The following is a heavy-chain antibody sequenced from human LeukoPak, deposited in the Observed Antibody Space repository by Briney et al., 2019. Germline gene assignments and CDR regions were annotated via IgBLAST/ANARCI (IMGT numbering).Heavy chain of an antibody. J-gene: IGHJ6*03. Sequence: GGSLRLSRAASGFTFSSYWMSWVRQAPGKGLEWVANIKQDGSEKYYVDSVKGRFTISRDNAKNSLYLQMNSLRAEDTAVYYCARAEYCSSTSCYGDYYYMDVWGKGTTVTVSS. CDR1: GFTFSSYW. D-gene: IGHD2-2*01. CDR3: ARAEYCSSTSCYGDYYYMDV. V-gene: IGHV3-7*01. CDR2: IKQDGSEK.